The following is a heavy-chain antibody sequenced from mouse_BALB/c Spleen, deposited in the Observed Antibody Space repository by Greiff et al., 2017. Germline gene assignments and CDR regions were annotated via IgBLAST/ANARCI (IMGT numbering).Heavy chain of an antibody. CDR1: GFTFSSYT. CDR2: ISSGGSYT. D-gene: IGHD5-1*01. V-gene: IGHV5-6-4*01. J-gene: IGHJ3*01. Sequence: EVQRVESGGGLVKPGGSLKLSCAASGFTFSSYTMSWVRQTPEKRLEWVATISSGGSYTYYPDSVKGRFTISRDNAKNTLYLQMSSLKSEDTAMYYCARRGEKYSFAYWGQGTLVTVSA. CDR3: ARRGEKYSFAY.